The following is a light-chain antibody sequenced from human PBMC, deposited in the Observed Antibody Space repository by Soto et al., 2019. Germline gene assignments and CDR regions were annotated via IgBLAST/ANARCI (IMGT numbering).Light chain of an antibody. J-gene: IGKJ1*01. V-gene: IGKV1-5*03. CDR2: KTS. CDR1: QRINSW. Sequence: DIQMTQSPSTLSASVGDRVTITCRASQRINSWLAWYRQKPGKAPNLLIYKTSTLESGVPSRFSGSGSGTEFTLTISSLQPDDFATYYCQQYDTSPWTFGQGTKVEIK. CDR3: QQYDTSPWT.